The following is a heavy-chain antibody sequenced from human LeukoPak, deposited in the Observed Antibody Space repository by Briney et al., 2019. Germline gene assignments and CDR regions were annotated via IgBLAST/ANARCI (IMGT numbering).Heavy chain of an antibody. CDR2: ISGTGTTI. Sequence: GGSLRLSCAASGLTFSDYYMTWIRQAPGKGLEWVSSISGTGTTIYSADSVRGRFTVSRDNARNSLFLHMNSLRAEDTAVFYCAVQITMIVVVPYFDYWGQGTLVTVSS. CDR3: AVQITMIVVVPYFDY. D-gene: IGHD3-22*01. V-gene: IGHV3-11*04. CDR1: GLTFSDYY. J-gene: IGHJ4*02.